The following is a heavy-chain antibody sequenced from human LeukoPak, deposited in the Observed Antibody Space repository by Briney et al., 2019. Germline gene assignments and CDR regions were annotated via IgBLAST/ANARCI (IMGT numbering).Heavy chain of an antibody. CDR2: ISAYNGNT. Sequence: ASVKVSCKASGYTFTSYGISWVRQAPGQGLEWMGWISAYNGNTNYAQKLQGRVTMTTDTSTSTAYMELKSLRSDDTAVYYCARAEKPNWGNYYYYCMDVWGKGTTVTVSS. D-gene: IGHD7-27*01. V-gene: IGHV1-18*01. CDR1: GYTFTSYG. CDR3: ARAEKPNWGNYYYYCMDV. J-gene: IGHJ6*03.